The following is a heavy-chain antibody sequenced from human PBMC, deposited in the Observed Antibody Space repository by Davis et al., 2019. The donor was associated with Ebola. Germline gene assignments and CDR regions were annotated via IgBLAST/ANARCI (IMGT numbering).Heavy chain of an antibody. CDR2: ISWNSGSI. J-gene: IGHJ4*02. D-gene: IGHD4-17*01. V-gene: IGHV3-9*01. Sequence: PGGSLRLSCAASGFTFDDYAMHWVRQAPGKGLEWVAGISWNSGSIGYSDSVKGRFTISRDNAKNSLYLQMNSLRAEDTAVYYCARDRSVTTVTNFDYWGQGTLVTVSS. CDR3: ARDRSVTTVTNFDY. CDR1: GFTFDDYA.